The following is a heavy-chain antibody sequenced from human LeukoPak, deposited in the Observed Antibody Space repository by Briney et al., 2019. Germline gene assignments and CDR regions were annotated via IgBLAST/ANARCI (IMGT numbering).Heavy chain of an antibody. CDR3: ARDFSYYGSGSRGGFDY. CDR2: ISGSGGST. D-gene: IGHD3-10*01. J-gene: IGHJ4*02. CDR1: GFTFSSYA. V-gene: IGHV3-23*01. Sequence: GGSLRLSCAASGFTFSSYAMSWVRQAPGKGLEWVSAISGSGGSTYYADSVKGRFTISRDNSKNTLYLQMNSLRAEDTAVYYCARDFSYYGSGSRGGFDYWGQGTLVTVSS.